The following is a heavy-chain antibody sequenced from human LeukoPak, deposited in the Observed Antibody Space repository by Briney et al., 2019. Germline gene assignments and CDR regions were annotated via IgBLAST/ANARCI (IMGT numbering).Heavy chain of an antibody. D-gene: IGHD2-2*01. CDR2: IYHTGST. CDR1: GDSIRGYY. V-gene: IGHV4-59*01. J-gene: IGHJ6*02. Sequence: KPSETLSLTCTLSGDSIRGYYWNWIRQSPGKGLEWLGHIYHTGSTDYNPSLKTRLTISLDTSSKSQFSLRLTSVTAADTAVYYCARAGGGCSRTSCPIPYYGLDVWGQGTTVIVSS. CDR3: ARAGGGCSRTSCPIPYYGLDV.